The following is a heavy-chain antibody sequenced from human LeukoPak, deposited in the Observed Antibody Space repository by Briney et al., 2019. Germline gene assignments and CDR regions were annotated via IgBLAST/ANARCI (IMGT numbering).Heavy chain of an antibody. V-gene: IGHV3-73*01. CDR1: GFTFSGSA. J-gene: IGHJ3*02. D-gene: IGHD3-16*01. Sequence: GGSLRLSCAASGFTFSGSAMHWVRQASGKGLEWVGRIRSKANSYATAYAASVKGRFTISRDDSKNTAYLQMNSLKTEDTAVYYCTVGGVMLGSADIWGQGTMVTVSS. CDR2: IRSKANSYAT. CDR3: TVGGVMLGSADI.